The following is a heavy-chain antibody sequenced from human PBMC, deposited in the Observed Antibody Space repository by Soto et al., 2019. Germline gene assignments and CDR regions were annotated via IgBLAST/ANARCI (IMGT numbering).Heavy chain of an antibody. V-gene: IGHV3-53*01. CDR3: ARGVPAPLYYFDY. J-gene: IGHJ4*02. Sequence: SGGSLSLSCAASGFTVSSNYMSWVRQAPGKGLEWVSVIYSGGSTYYADSVKGRFTISRDNSKNTLYLQMNSLRAEDTAVYYCARGVPAPLYYFDYWGQGTLVTVSS. CDR2: IYSGGST. CDR1: GFTVSSNY.